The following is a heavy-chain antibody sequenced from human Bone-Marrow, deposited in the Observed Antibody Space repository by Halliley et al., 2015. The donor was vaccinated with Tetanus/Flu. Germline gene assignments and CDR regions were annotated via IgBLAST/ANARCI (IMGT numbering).Heavy chain of an antibody. J-gene: IGHJ6*01. CDR2: INYSGDT. V-gene: IGHV4-30-4*01. CDR3: ARTFYRDTSDYGMDV. Sequence: IGYINYSGDTYYTSSLKIRPLISRDTSKNQFSLKLSSVTAADTAVYFCARTFYRDTSDYGMDVWGQGITVTVSS. D-gene: IGHD3-22*01.